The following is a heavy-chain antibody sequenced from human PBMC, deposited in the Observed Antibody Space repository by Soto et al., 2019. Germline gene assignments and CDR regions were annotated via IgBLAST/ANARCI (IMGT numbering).Heavy chain of an antibody. CDR2: IHDSGST. CDR3: GSDSQNLYYDFWSGYYNF. CDR1: GGSISSGGHY. V-gene: IGHV4-31*03. Sequence: QVQLQESGPGLVKPSETLSLTCTVSGGSISSGGHYWNWIRQYPGKGLEWIGYIHDSGSTYYNPSLKRRVIISLDSSKSLFSRQLTSVTAADTAVYFCGSDSQNLYYDFWSGYYNFSGQGTLLTVSS. J-gene: IGHJ4*02. D-gene: IGHD3-3*01.